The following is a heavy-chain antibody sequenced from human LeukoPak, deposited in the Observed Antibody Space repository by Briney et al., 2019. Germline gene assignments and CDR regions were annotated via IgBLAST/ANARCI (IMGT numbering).Heavy chain of an antibody. V-gene: IGHV4-39*07. Sequence: SETLSLTCTVSGGSISISSYYWGWIRQPPGKGLEWIGSIYYSGSTYYNPSLKSRVTISVDTSNNQFSLKLSSVTAAGTAVYYCARDVKQWLVLSDYFDYWGQGTLVTVSS. J-gene: IGHJ4*02. D-gene: IGHD6-19*01. CDR2: IYYSGST. CDR3: ARDVKQWLVLSDYFDY. CDR1: GGSISISSYY.